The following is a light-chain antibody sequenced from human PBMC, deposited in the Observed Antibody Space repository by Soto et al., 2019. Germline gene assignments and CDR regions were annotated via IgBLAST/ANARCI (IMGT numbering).Light chain of an antibody. CDR3: GADHGSGSNFVVV. V-gene: IGLV9-49*01. CDR2: VGTGGIVG. J-gene: IGLJ2*01. CDR1: SGYSNYK. Sequence: QLVLTQPPSASASRGASVTLTCTLSSGYSNYKVDWYQQRPGKGPRFVMRVGTGGIVGSTGDGIPDRFSVLGSGLNRYLTIKNIQEVDESDYHCGADHGSGSNFVVVFGGGTKLTVL.